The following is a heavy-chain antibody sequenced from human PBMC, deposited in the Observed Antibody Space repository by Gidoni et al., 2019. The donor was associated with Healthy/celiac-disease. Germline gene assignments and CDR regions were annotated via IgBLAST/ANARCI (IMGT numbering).Heavy chain of an antibody. CDR1: GGSFSSDA. V-gene: IGHV1-69*06. Sequence: QLQLEQSAAVVKQAGSAVKASCTASGGSFSSDAISWVRPAPGQGLEWMGGIIPIYGTANYAQKVKGRVTITADKSTSTAYMELSSLRSEDTAVYYCARGLSIGWYSFDYWGQGTLVTVSS. D-gene: IGHD6-19*01. J-gene: IGHJ4*02. CDR3: ARGLSIGWYSFDY. CDR2: IIPIYGTA.